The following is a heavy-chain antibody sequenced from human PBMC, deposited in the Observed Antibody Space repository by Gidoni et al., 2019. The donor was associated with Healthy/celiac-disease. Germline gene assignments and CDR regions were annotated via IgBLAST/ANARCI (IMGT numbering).Heavy chain of an antibody. V-gene: IGHV1-2*02. CDR2: INPNSGGT. D-gene: IGHD2-2*02. CDR1: GYTFTGYY. Sequence: QVQLVQSGAEVKKPGASVKVSCKASGYTFTGYYLHWVRQAPGQGLEWMGWINPNSGGTNYAQKFQGRVTMTRDTSISTAYMELSRLRSDDTAVYYCARLRTYCSSTSCYSSPLGYWGQGTLVTVSS. J-gene: IGHJ4*02. CDR3: ARLRTYCSSTSCYSSPLGY.